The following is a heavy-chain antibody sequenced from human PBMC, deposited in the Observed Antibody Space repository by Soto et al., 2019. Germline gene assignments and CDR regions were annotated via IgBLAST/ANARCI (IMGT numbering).Heavy chain of an antibody. CDR2: INHSGST. CDR1: GGSFSGYY. V-gene: IGHV4-34*01. D-gene: IGHD2-2*01. J-gene: IGHJ6*03. CDR3: ARGRVVVVPAAVGVDYYMDV. Sequence: SETLSLTCAVYGGSFSGYYWSWIRQPPGKGLEWIGEINHSGSTNYNPSLKSRVTISVDTSKNQFSLKLSSVTAADTAVYYCARGRVVVVPAAVGVDYYMDVWGKGTTVTVSS.